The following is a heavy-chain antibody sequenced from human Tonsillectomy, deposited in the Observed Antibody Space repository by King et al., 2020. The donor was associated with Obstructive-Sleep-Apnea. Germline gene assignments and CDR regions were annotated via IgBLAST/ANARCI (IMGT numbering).Heavy chain of an antibody. J-gene: IGHJ6*02. CDR1: GFIFSSYG. CDR3: ARDWGFGEWGSSLSGMDV. V-gene: IGHV3-33*01. Sequence: VQLVESGGGVVQPGRSLRLSCAASGFIFSSYGMHWVRQAPGKGLEWVAVIWYDGSNKYYADSVKGRFTITRDNSKNTLYLQMNSLRAEDTAVYYCARDWGFGEWGSSLSGMDVWGQGTTVTVSS. CDR2: IWYDGSNK. D-gene: IGHD3-10*01.